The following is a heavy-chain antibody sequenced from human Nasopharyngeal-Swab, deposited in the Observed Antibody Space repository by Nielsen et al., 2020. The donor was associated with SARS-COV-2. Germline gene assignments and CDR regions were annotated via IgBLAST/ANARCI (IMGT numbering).Heavy chain of an antibody. J-gene: IGHJ4*02. V-gene: IGHV6-1*01. CDR3: AREPGGAAAGPLFDY. CDR2: TYYRSKWYN. D-gene: IGHD6-13*01. Sequence: WIRQSPSRGLEWLGRTYYRSKWYNDYAVSVKSRITINPDTSKNQFSLQLNSVTPEDTAVYYGAREPGGAAAGPLFDYWGQGTLVTVSS.